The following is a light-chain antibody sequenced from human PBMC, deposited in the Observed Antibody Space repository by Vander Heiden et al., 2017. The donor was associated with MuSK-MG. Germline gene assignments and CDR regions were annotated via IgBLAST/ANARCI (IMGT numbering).Light chain of an antibody. CDR2: GAS. CDR1: QSVSSSY. Sequence: EIVLTQSPGTLSLSPGERATLSCRASQSVSSSYLAWYQQKPGQAPRLLIYGASSRATGIPDRFSGSGSGTDFTLTIRRLDPEDFAVYYCQLYCSSPTWTFGQGTKVEIK. V-gene: IGKV3-20*01. J-gene: IGKJ1*01. CDR3: QLYCSSPTWT.